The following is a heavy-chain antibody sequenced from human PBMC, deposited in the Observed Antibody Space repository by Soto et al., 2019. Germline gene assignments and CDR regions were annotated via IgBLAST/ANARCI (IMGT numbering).Heavy chain of an antibody. D-gene: IGHD3-10*01. Sequence: EVQLVESGGGLVQPGGSLRLSCAVSGFTFSDHYMDWVRQAPGKGLEWVGRTRNKANGYTTEYAASVKGRFTISRDDSKNSLYLQTDSLKTEDTAVYYCARAFYGSGSYSLDYWGQGTLVTVSS. J-gene: IGHJ4*02. CDR1: GFTFSDHY. CDR3: ARAFYGSGSYSLDY. CDR2: TRNKANGYTT. V-gene: IGHV3-72*01.